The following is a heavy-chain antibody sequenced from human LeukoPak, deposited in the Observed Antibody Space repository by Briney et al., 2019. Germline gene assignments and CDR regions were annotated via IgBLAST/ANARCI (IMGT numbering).Heavy chain of an antibody. D-gene: IGHD3-22*01. J-gene: IGHJ4*02. Sequence: SETLSLTCAVYGGSFGGYYWTWIRQSPGKGPEWIGEINHSGSTNYNPSLKRRVFMSVDTAKNQFSLKLNSVSAADTAVYYCARGGYFDSSGYPNPLDYWGQGTLVTVSS. CDR2: INHSGST. CDR1: GGSFGGYY. V-gene: IGHV4-34*01. CDR3: ARGGYFDSSGYPNPLDY.